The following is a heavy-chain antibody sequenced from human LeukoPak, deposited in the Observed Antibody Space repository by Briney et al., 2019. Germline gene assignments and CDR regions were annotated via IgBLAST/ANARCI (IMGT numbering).Heavy chain of an antibody. CDR2: ISYDGTNK. J-gene: IGHJ4*02. CDR3: ARVTSRVVEMATIGLDY. CDR1: AFTFTDYA. D-gene: IGHD5-24*01. Sequence: PGGSLRLSCAASAFTFTDYAMHWVRQAPGKGLEWVAVISYDGTNKYYADSVKGRFTISRDDSKNTLYLQMNSLRADDTAVYYCARVTSRVVEMATIGLDYWGQGTLVTVSA. V-gene: IGHV3-30*08.